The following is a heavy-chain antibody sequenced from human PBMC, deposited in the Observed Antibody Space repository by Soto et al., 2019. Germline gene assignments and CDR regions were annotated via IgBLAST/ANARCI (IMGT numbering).Heavy chain of an antibody. CDR2: IIPIFGTA. D-gene: IGHD3-10*01. Sequence: AASVKVSGRSYGVTFASYAISLVRSAPGQGLKWMGGIIPIFGTANYAQKFQGRVTITADESTSTAYMELSSLRSEDTAVYYCARDLRGLRCGELLPFGYYGMDVRGQGTTVTVSS. CDR3: ARDLRGLRCGELLPFGYYGMDV. J-gene: IGHJ6*02. V-gene: IGHV1-69*13. CDR1: GVTFASYA.